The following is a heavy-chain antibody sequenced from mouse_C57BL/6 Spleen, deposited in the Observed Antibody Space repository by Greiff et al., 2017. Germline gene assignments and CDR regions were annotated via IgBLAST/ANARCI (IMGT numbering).Heavy chain of an antibody. Sequence: QVHVQQPGTELVKPGASVKLSCKASGYTFTSYWMHWVKQRPGQGLEWIGNINPSNGGTNYNEKFKSKATLTVAKSSSTAYMQLSSLTSEDSAVYYCARGDYYGSSYPDYWGQGTTLTVSS. CDR2: INPSNGGT. V-gene: IGHV1-53*01. CDR3: ARGDYYGSSYPDY. CDR1: GYTFTSYW. J-gene: IGHJ2*01. D-gene: IGHD1-1*01.